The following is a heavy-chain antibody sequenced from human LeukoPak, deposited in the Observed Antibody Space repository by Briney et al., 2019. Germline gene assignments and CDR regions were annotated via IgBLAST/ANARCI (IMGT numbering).Heavy chain of an antibody. CDR3: ARGYCSGGSCYYYMDV. D-gene: IGHD2-15*01. CDR1: GFTFSSYS. V-gene: IGHV3-21*01. J-gene: IGHJ6*03. Sequence: GGSLRLSCAASGFTFSSYSMNWVRQAPGKGLEWVSSISSSSSYIYYADSVKGRFTISRDNAQNSLYLQMNSLRAEDTAVYYCARGYCSGGSCYYYMDVWGKGTTVTVSS. CDR2: ISSSSSYI.